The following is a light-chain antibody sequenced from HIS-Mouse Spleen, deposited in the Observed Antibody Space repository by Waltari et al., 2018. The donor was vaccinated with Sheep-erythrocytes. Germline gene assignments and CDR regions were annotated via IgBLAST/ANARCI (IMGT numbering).Light chain of an antibody. V-gene: IGLV1-44*01. J-gene: IGLJ3*02. CDR1: SSNIGSNT. CDR3: AAWDDSLNGPV. Sequence: QSVLTQPPSASGTPGQRVTISCSGSSSNIGSNTVNWYQQLPGTAPKILIYSNKQRPSGGPDRFSGSKSGTSASLAISGLQSEDEADYYCAAWDDSLNGPVFGGGTKLTVL. CDR2: SNK.